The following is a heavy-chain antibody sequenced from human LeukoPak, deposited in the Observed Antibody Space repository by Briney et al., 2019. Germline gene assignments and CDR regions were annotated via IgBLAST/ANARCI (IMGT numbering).Heavy chain of an antibody. CDR3: ARFRSVLWDFDY. J-gene: IGHJ4*02. CDR1: GFNFSNYS. CDR2: ISSSGRTI. D-gene: IGHD4/OR15-4a*01. Sequence: GGSLRLSCAASGFNFSNYSMNWDRQAPGKGLEWVSYISSSGRTIHHADSVKGRFTISRDNAKNSLYLQMNSLRDEDTAVYYCARFRSVLWDFDYWGQGALVTVSS. V-gene: IGHV3-48*02.